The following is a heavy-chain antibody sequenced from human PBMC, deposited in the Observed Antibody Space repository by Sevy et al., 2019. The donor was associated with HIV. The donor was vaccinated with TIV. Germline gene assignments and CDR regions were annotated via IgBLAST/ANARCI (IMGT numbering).Heavy chain of an antibody. D-gene: IGHD6-13*01. CDR2: LSHDRSYK. J-gene: IGHJ4*02. CDR1: GFTFSSHG. Sequence: GGSLRLSCTASGFTFSSHGMHWVRQAPGKGLEWVAVLSHDRSYKSYGDSVKGRFTISRDDSKNTLYLQMNSLRPEDTAMYYCARDSGYSINWYPAYWGQGTLVTVSS. CDR3: ARDSGYSINWYPAY. V-gene: IGHV3-30*03.